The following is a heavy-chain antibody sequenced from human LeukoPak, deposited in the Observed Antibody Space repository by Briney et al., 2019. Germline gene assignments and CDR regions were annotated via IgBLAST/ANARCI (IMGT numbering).Heavy chain of an antibody. V-gene: IGHV3-23*01. CDR3: AKGHSSGWYGDAFDI. Sequence: PGGSLRLSCAASGFTFSSYAMSWVRQAPGKGLEWVSTITTSGSSTYYADSVKGRFTISRDNSKNTLHLQTNSLRADDTAVYYCAKGHSSGWYGDAFDIWGQGTMVTVSS. J-gene: IGHJ3*02. D-gene: IGHD6-19*01. CDR1: GFTFSSYA. CDR2: ITTSGSST.